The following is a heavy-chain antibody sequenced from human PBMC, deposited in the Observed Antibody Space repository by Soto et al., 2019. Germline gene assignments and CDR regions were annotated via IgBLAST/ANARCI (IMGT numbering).Heavy chain of an antibody. CDR1: GYTFTGYY. Sequence: ASVKVSCKASGYTFTGYYMHWVRQAPGQGLEWMGWINPNSGGTNYAQKFQGRVTMTRDTSISTAYMELSRLRSDDTAVYYCAREIQDGYNRNWFDPWGQGALVTVSS. D-gene: IGHD5-12*01. J-gene: IGHJ5*02. CDR2: INPNSGGT. V-gene: IGHV1-2*02. CDR3: AREIQDGYNRNWFDP.